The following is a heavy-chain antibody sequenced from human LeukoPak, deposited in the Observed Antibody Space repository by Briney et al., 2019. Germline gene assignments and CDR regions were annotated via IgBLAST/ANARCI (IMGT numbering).Heavy chain of an antibody. D-gene: IGHD1-14*01. Sequence: GGSLRLSCAASGFTFDDYGMSWVRQAPGKGLVWVSLINADGSTTTYADSVKGRFTISRDNARNTVSLQMNSLTIEDTAVYYCVVVVEPPDSDGFDVWGQGTMITVSS. V-gene: IGHV3-74*01. CDR1: GFTFDDYG. CDR3: VVVVEPPDSDGFDV. J-gene: IGHJ3*01. CDR2: INADGSTT.